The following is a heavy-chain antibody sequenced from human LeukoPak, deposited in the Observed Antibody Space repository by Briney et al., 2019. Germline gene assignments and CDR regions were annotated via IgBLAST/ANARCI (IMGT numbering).Heavy chain of an antibody. CDR3: ARDSMYYDFWSGYYTGDWFDP. J-gene: IGHJ5*02. CDR1: GGSISSGSYY. Sequence: SETLSLTCTVSGGSISSGSYYWSWLRQPAGTRLEWIGHIYRSGSTNYNPSLKSRVTISVDTSKNQFSLRLSSVTAADTAVYYCARDSMYYDFWSGYYTGDWFDPWGQGTLVTVSS. D-gene: IGHD3-3*01. V-gene: IGHV4-61*09. CDR2: IYRSGST.